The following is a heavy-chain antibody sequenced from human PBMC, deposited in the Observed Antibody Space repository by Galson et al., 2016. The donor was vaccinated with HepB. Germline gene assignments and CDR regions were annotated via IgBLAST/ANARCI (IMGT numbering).Heavy chain of an antibody. V-gene: IGHV1-24*01. Sequence: SVKVSCKASGYTFTSYYMHWVRQAPGKGLEWMGSFHPEDGETIYAQDFLGRVTMTEDPSTNTAYMELSRLRSEDTAVYYCAKDRYFDFWSGPPGYWGQGTLVTVSS. J-gene: IGHJ4*02. CDR2: FHPEDGET. D-gene: IGHD3-3*01. CDR3: AKDRYFDFWSGPPGY. CDR1: GYTFTSYY.